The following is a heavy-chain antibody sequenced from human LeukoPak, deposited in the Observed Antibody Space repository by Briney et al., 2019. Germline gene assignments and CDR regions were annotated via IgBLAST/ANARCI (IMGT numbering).Heavy chain of an antibody. CDR2: ISNNGGYT. CDR3: AKQLGYCSDGSCYFPY. J-gene: IGHJ4*02. CDR1: GFTFSSYD. V-gene: IGHV3-23*01. D-gene: IGHD2-15*01. Sequence: PGGSLRLSCAASGFTFSSYDMHWVRQATGKGLEWVSAISNNGGYTYYADSVQGRFTISRDNSKSTLCLQMNSLRAEDTAVYYCAKQLGYCSDGSCYFPYWGQGTLVTVSS.